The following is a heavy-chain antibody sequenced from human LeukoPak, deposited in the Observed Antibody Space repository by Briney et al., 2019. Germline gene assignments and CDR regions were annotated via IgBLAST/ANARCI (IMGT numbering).Heavy chain of an antibody. J-gene: IGHJ4*02. Sequence: ASVKVSCKASGYTFTSYGISWVRQAPGQGLEWMGWISAYNGNTNYAQKLQGRFTMTTDTSTSTAYMELRSLRSDDTAVYYCARVIEGSRWLQPKYYFDYWGQGTLVTVSS. CDR3: ARVIEGSRWLQPKYYFDY. D-gene: IGHD5-24*01. CDR2: ISAYNGNT. V-gene: IGHV1-18*01. CDR1: GYTFTSYG.